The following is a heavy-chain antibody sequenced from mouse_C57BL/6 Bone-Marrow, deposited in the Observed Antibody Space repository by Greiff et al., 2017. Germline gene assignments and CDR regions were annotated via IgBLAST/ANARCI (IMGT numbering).Heavy chain of an antibody. V-gene: IGHV1-64*01. J-gene: IGHJ3*01. CDR3: ARAYSNYVRFAY. CDR2: IHPNSGST. Sequence: QVQLQQPGAELVKPGASVQLSCKASGYTFTSYWMHWVKQRPGQGLEWIGMIHPNSGSTNYNEKFKSKATLTVDKSSSTAYMQLSSLTSEDSAVYYCARAYSNYVRFAYWGEGTLVTVSA. CDR1: GYTFTSYW. D-gene: IGHD2-5*01.